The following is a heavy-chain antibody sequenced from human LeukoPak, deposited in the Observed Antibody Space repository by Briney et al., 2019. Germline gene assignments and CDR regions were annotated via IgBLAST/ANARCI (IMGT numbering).Heavy chain of an antibody. CDR3: ASIRVPYGDLPFDY. Sequence: SETLSLTCAVYGGSFSGYYWSWIRQPPGKGLEWIGEINHSGGTNYNPSLKSRVTISVDTSKNQFSLKLSSVTAADTAVYYCASIRVPYGDLPFDYWGQGTLVTVSS. J-gene: IGHJ4*02. D-gene: IGHD4-17*01. CDR2: INHSGGT. CDR1: GGSFSGYY. V-gene: IGHV4-34*01.